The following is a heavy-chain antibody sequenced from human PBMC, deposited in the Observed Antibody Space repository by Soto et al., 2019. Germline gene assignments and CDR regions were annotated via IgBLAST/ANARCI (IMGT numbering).Heavy chain of an antibody. Sequence: SETLSLTCTVSGGSISSYYWSWIRQPPGKGLEWIGYMYYSGSTNYNPSLKSRVTISVDTSKNQFFLKLSSVTAADTAVYYCARHLGYCSSTSCYPHLAPCGQGTLVTVSS. CDR3: ARHLGYCSSTSCYPHLAP. J-gene: IGHJ5*02. CDR2: MYYSGST. CDR1: GGSISSYY. V-gene: IGHV4-59*01. D-gene: IGHD2-2*01.